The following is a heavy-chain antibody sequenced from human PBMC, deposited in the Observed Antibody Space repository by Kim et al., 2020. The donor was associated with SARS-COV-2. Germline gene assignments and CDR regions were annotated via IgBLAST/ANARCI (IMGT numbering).Heavy chain of an antibody. CDR3: ARAAEGYSSSSYFDY. V-gene: IGHV3-30*07. Sequence: DSVKGRFTISRDNSKNTLYLQMNSLRAEDTAVYYCARAAEGYSSSSYFDYWGQGTLVTVSS. J-gene: IGHJ4*02. D-gene: IGHD6-6*01.